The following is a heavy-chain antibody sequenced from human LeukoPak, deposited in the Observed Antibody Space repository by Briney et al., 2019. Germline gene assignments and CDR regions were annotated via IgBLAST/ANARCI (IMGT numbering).Heavy chain of an antibody. CDR3: ATIMVSTHFDS. CDR1: GGSINSSSYY. CDR2: INQDGGEN. D-gene: IGHD5/OR15-5a*01. V-gene: IGHV3-7*01. J-gene: IGHJ4*02. Sequence: ETLSLTCTVSGGSINSSSYYWGWVRQGPGKGLEWVASINQDGGENFYVDSVKGRFTISRDNSKNTIYLQMNSLRVEDTAVYHCATIMVSTHFDSWGQGALVTVSS.